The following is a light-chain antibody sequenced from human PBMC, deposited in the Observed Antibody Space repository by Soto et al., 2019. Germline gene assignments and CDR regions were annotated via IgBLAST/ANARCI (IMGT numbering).Light chain of an antibody. Sequence: QSVLTQPASVSGSPGQSITISCTGTSSDVGNYGYVSWYQQYPGKAPKLMIYAVSRRPSGVSNRFSGSKSGNTASLTISGLQAEDEADYYCTSYTPSSTYVFGTGTKVTVL. V-gene: IGLV2-14*03. CDR3: TSYTPSSTYV. CDR2: AVS. J-gene: IGLJ1*01. CDR1: SSDVGNYGY.